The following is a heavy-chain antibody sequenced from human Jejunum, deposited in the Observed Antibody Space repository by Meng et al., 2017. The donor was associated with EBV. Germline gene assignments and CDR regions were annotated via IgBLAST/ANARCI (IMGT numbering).Heavy chain of an antibody. J-gene: IGHJ4*02. V-gene: IGHV3-15*05. CDR1: GFTFRPAW. CDR2: IKAVTDGGAT. D-gene: IGHD3-10*01. Sequence: EAPLGWSGGGVAKPGGSRRRSCASSGFTFRPAWMNWVRQAPGKGLEWVGRIKAVTDGGATDYAAPVKGRFTISRDDSKDTVYLQMNSLRVEDTAVYYCATGQGDSRYYFDSWSQGTLVTVSS. CDR3: ATGQGDSRYYFDS.